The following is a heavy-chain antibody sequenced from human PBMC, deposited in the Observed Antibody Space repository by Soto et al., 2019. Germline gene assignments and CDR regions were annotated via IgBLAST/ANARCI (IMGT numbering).Heavy chain of an antibody. V-gene: IGHV3-23*01. CDR3: AKDGDDYVGAGPFVY. CDR1: GFTFSTYA. D-gene: IGHD3-16*01. Sequence: EVQLFESGGGWVQPGGSLRLSCAASGFTFSTYAMSWVRQAPGKGLEWVSAISGSGGSTYYADSVKGRFTISRDNSKNALYLQMNSLRAEDTAVYYCAKDGDDYVGAGPFVYGGQGTLVTVSS. CDR2: ISGSGGST. J-gene: IGHJ4*02.